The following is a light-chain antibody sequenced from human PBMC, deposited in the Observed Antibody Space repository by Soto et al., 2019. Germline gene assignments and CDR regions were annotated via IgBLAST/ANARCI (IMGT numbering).Light chain of an antibody. CDR3: TSYTSSTTDV. CDR2: DVN. CDR1: SSDVGGCNY. V-gene: IGLV2-14*03. J-gene: IGLJ1*01. Sequence: QSVLTQPASVSGSPGQSVTISCTGTSSDVGGCNYVSWYQQHPGKAPKLILYDVNNRPSGLSDRFSGFKSGNTASLTISWLQVVYEADDYCTSYTSSTTDVFGTGTKIA.